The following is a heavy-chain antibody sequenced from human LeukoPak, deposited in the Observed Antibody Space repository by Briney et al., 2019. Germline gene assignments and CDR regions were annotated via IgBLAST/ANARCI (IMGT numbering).Heavy chain of an antibody. V-gene: IGHV3-23*01. CDR2: ISGSGDST. CDR1: GFTYNRYA. CDR3: AKDLLSGGNCYSIFHY. J-gene: IGHJ4*02. Sequence: PGVSLRLSCAASGFTYNRYAMIWVRQATGEGRVWLTYISGSGDSTYYADSVKGRFTISRDNSKNTLYLQMNSLRAEDTAVYYCAKDLLSGGNCYSIFHYWGQGTLVTVSS. D-gene: IGHD2-15*01.